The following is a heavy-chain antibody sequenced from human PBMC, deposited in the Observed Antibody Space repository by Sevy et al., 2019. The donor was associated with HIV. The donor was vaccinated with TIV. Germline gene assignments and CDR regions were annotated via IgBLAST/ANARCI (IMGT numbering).Heavy chain of an antibody. V-gene: IGHV1-69*13. D-gene: IGHD2-2*01. CDR3: ARDEDIVVVPAAMWGYYYYGMDV. CDR2: IIPIFGTA. Sequence: ASVKVSCKASGGTFSSYAISWVRQAPGQGLEWMGGIIPIFGTANYAQKFQGRVTITADESTGTAYMELSSLRSEDTAVYYCARDEDIVVVPAAMWGYYYYGMDVWGQGTTVTVSS. CDR1: GGTFSSYA. J-gene: IGHJ6*02.